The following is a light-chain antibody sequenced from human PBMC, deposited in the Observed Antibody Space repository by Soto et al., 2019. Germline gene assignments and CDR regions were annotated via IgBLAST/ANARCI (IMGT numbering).Light chain of an antibody. J-gene: IGKJ2*01. V-gene: IGKV3D-11*02. Sequence: EIVLTQSPATLSLSPGERATLSCRASQSVSSYLAWYQQKPGQAPRLLIYDASNRATGIPARFSGSGPGTDCTLTISSLAPEDFAVYYCQQRSNWPYTFGQGTKLEIK. CDR3: QQRSNWPYT. CDR2: DAS. CDR1: QSVSSY.